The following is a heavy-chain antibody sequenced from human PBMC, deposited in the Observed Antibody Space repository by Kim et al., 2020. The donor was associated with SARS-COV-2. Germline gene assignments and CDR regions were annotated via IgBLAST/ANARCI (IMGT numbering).Heavy chain of an antibody. CDR3: ARVPYYYDRSRYSYYFDS. D-gene: IGHD3-22*01. V-gene: IGHV3-11*06. Sequence: KGRFTISRDNAKNSLYLQMNSLRAEDTAVYYCARVPYYYDRSRYSYYFDSWGQGTLVTVSS. J-gene: IGHJ4*02.